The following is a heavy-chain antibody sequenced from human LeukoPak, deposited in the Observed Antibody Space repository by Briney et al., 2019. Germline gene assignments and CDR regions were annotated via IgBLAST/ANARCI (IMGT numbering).Heavy chain of an antibody. D-gene: IGHD3-22*01. CDR2: INPNSGGT. CDR1: GYTFTGYY. J-gene: IGHJ4*02. V-gene: IGHV1-2*02. CDR3: ARDGDITMINFDY. Sequence: ASVKVSCKASGYTFTGYYMHWVRQAPGQGLEWMGWINPNSGGTNYAQKFQGRVTMTRDTSISTAYMELSRLRSDDTAVYYCARDGDITMINFDYWGQGTLVTVSS.